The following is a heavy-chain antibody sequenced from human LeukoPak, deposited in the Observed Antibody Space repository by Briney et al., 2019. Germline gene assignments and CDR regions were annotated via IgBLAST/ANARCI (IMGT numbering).Heavy chain of an antibody. J-gene: IGHJ4*02. CDR1: GGTFSSYA. Sequence: GASVKVSCKASGGTFSSYAISWVRQAPGQGLEWMGRINPNSGGTNYAQKFQGRVTMTRDTSISTAYMELSRLRSDDTAVYYCARAKSSNYYDSSGYFLYWGQGTLVTVSS. CDR2: INPNSGGT. V-gene: IGHV1-2*06. CDR3: ARAKSSNYYDSSGYFLY. D-gene: IGHD3-22*01.